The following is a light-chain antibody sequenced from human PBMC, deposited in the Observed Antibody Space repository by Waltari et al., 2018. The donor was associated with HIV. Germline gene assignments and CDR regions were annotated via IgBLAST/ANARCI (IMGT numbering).Light chain of an antibody. J-gene: IGKJ2*01. Sequence: DIQMTQSPSSLSASVGDRVTIPCRASQSISSYLNWDQEKPGKARKILIYAAASLQSGVPSRLSGSGSGTDFTLTISSLQPEDVATYYCQQSYSTPYTFGQGTKLEIK. CDR1: QSISSY. CDR3: QQSYSTPYT. V-gene: IGKV1-39*01. CDR2: AAA.